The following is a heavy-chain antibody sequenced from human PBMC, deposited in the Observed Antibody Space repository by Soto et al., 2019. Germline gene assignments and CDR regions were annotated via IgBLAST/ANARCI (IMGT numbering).Heavy chain of an antibody. D-gene: IGHD3-3*01. V-gene: IGHV1-69*01. CDR1: GGTLSRYP. CDR2: IIPIFGKA. CDR3: ARPQRGTIFGVVIPRPYYYGMDV. J-gene: IGHJ6*02. Sequence: SVNVSCKASGGTLSRYPISWVLQGPGRGLHSMGSIIPIFGKANDAQKFQGRVTITADESTSTAYMELSSLRSEDTAVYYCARPQRGTIFGVVIPRPYYYGMDVWGQGTTVTVSS.